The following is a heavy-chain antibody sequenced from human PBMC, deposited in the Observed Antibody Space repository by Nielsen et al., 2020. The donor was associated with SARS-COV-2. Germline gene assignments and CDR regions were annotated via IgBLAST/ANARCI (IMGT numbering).Heavy chain of an antibody. J-gene: IGHJ4*02. CDR3: ARDLMVGDGGDY. CDR2: IWYDGSNK. Sequence: GESLKISCAASGFTFSSYWMNWVRQAPGKGLEWVAVIWYDGSNKYYADSVKGRFTISRDNSKNTLYLQINSLRAEDTAVYYCARDLMVGDGGDYWGQGTLVTVSS. CDR1: GFTFSSYW. V-gene: IGHV3-33*08. D-gene: IGHD3-10*01.